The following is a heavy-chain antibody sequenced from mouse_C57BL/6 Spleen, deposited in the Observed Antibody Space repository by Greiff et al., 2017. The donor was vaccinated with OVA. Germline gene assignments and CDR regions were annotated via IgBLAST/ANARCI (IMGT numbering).Heavy chain of an antibody. CDR3: ASWGYYGKEAWFAY. Sequence: VQLQQPGAELVMPGASVKLSCKASGYTFTSYWMHWVKQRPGQGLEWIGEIDPSDSYTNYNQKFKGKSTLTVDKSSSTAYMQLSSLTSEDSAVYYCASWGYYGKEAWFAYWGQGTLVTVSA. D-gene: IGHD2-1*01. CDR2: IDPSDSYT. CDR1: GYTFTSYW. V-gene: IGHV1-69*01. J-gene: IGHJ3*01.